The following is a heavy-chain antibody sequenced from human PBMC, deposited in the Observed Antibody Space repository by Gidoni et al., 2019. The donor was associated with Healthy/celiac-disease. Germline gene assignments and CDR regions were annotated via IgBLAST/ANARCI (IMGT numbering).Heavy chain of an antibody. CDR3: ASCSPTYDYVWGSYRYYFDY. D-gene: IGHD3-16*02. CDR1: GGTFSSYA. V-gene: IGHV1-69*01. J-gene: IGHJ4*02. Sequence: QVQLVQSGAEVKKPGSSVKVSCKASGGTFSSYAISWVRQAPGHGLEWMGGIVPIFGTANYAQKFQGRVTITADESTSTAYMELSSLRSEDTAVYYCASCSPTYDYVWGSYRYYFDYWGQGTLVTVSS. CDR2: IVPIFGTA.